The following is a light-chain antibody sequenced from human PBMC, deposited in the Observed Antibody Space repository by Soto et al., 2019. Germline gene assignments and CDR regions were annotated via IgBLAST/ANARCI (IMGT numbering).Light chain of an antibody. V-gene: IGKV3-20*01. CDR2: GAS. J-gene: IGKJ1*01. Sequence: EIVFTHSPVTLSLSPGERATLSCRASQSVSSSYLAWYQQKPGQAPRLLIYGASSRATGIPDRFSGSGSGTDFTLTISRLEPEDFAVYYCQKYGSSPWKCGQGNTGAIK. CDR3: QKYGSSPWK. CDR1: QSVSSSY.